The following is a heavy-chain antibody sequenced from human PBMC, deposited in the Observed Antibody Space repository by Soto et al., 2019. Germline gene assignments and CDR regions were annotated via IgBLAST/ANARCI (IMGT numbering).Heavy chain of an antibody. D-gene: IGHD3-10*01. CDR3: ARDRRERVRGGIPVRYYYCGMDV. CDR2: IYYIGST. CDR1: GGSVSSGSYY. V-gene: IGHV4-61*01. Sequence: SETLSLTCTVSGGSVSSGSYYWSWIRQPPGKGLEWIGCIYYIGSTNYNPSLKSRVTISVDTSKNQFSLKLSSVTAADTAVYYCARDRRERVRGGIPVRYYYCGMDVWGQGTTVTV. J-gene: IGHJ6*02.